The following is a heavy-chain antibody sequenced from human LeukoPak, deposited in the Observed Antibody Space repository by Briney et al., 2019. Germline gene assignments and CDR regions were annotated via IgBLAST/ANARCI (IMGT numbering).Heavy chain of an antibody. J-gene: IGHJ5*02. Sequence: GASVKVSCKASGYTFTTYYIHWVRQAPGQGLEWMGGIIPIFGTANYAQKFQGRVTITTDESTSTAYMELSSLRAEDTAVYYCARDQYSYGSSGYYPRWVDPWGQGTLVTVSS. CDR3: ARDQYSYGSSGYYPRWVDP. D-gene: IGHD3-22*01. V-gene: IGHV1-69*05. CDR2: IIPIFGTA. CDR1: GYTFTTYY.